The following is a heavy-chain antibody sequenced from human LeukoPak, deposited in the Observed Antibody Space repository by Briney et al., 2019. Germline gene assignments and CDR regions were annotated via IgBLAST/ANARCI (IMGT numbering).Heavy chain of an antibody. J-gene: IGHJ5*02. D-gene: IGHD3-3*01. CDR1: GGSFSGYY. CDR3: ARANYDFWSGPESNNWFDP. Sequence: SETLSLTCAVYGGSFSGYYWSWIRQPPGKGLEWIGEINHSGSTNYNPSLKSRVTISVDTSKNQFSLKLSSVTAADTAVYYCARANYDFWSGPESNNWFDPWGQGTLVTVSS. CDR2: INHSGST. V-gene: IGHV4-34*01.